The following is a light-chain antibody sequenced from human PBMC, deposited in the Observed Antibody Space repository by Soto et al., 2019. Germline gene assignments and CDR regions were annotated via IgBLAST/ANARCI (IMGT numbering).Light chain of an antibody. J-gene: IGLJ1*01. V-gene: IGLV2-11*01. CDR1: RSDVGGYNY. Sequence: QSALTQPRSVSGSLGQSVTISCAGTRSDVGGYNYVSWYQQPPGTAPKLMIYEDSKRPSGVPDRFSGSKSGNTASLTISGLQAEDEGDYYCCSYAGRYTWVFGTGTKVTVL. CDR2: EDS. CDR3: CSYAGRYTWV.